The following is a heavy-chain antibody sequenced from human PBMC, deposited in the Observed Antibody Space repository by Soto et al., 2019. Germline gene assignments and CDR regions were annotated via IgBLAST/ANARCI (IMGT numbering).Heavy chain of an antibody. J-gene: IGHJ3*02. D-gene: IGHD3-3*01. Sequence: GGSLRLSCAASGFTFSSYSMNWVRQAPGKGLEWVSYISSSSSTIYYADSVKGRFTISRDNAKNSLYLQMNSLRAEDTAVYYCARDRGGALRFLEWSQIDAFDIWGQGTMVTVPS. CDR2: ISSSSSTI. CDR3: ARDRGGALRFLEWSQIDAFDI. CDR1: GFTFSSYS. V-gene: IGHV3-48*01.